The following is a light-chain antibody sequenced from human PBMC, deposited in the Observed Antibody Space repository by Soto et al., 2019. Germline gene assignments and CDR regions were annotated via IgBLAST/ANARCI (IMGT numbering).Light chain of an antibody. J-gene: IGLJ2*01. CDR3: ATWDNSLSAVI. CDR1: SSNIGNNY. V-gene: IGLV1-51*01. CDR2: DDR. Sequence: QSVLTQPPSLSAAPGQKVTISCSGGSSNIGNNYISWYQQFPRTAPKLLIYDDRKRHSGIPDRFSGSKSGTSATLGITGLQTGDEAHYYCATWDNSLSAVIFGGGTQLTVL.